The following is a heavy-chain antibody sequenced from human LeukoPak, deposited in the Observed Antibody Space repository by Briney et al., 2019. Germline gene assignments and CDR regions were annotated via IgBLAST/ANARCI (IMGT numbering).Heavy chain of an antibody. CDR2: IKSKTDGGAT. CDR1: GFTFSNAW. D-gene: IGHD5-12*01. J-gene: IGHJ4*02. V-gene: IGHV3-15*01. Sequence: PGGSLRLSCAASGFTFSNAWMSWVRQAPGKGLEWVGRIKSKTDGGATDYAAPVKGRFTISRDDSKNTLYLQMNSLKTEDTAVYYCTTDIVATIEYYWGQGTLVTVSS. CDR3: TTDIVATIEYY.